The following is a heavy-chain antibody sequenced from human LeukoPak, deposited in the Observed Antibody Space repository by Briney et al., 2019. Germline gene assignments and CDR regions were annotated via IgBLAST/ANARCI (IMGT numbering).Heavy chain of an antibody. Sequence: SETLSLTCTVSGGSISNYYWSWIRQPPGKGLEWIAYIYYSGTTNYTPSLKSRVTISVDTSKNQFSLKLNSVTAADTAVYYCARGVYIAAAQYGYWGQGTLVTVSS. CDR1: GGSISNYY. CDR2: IYYSGTT. J-gene: IGHJ4*02. CDR3: ARGVYIAAAQYGY. D-gene: IGHD6-13*01. V-gene: IGHV4-59*01.